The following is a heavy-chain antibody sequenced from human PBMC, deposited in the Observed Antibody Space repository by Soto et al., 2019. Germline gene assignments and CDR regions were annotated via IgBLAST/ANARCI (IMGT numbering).Heavy chain of an antibody. V-gene: IGHV3-23*01. CDR2: ISGSGGST. J-gene: IGHJ5*02. CDR1: GFSISRYA. CDR3: AKDPRSTRLAYSCFDP. D-gene: IGHD6-19*01. Sequence: WGTLRLSCAASGFSISRYAMSWVRQAPGKGLEWVWPISGSGGSTYYADSGSGRFTISRDNSKNTLYLQMNSLRAEDTAVYYCAKDPRSTRLAYSCFDPWGQGTLVTVSS.